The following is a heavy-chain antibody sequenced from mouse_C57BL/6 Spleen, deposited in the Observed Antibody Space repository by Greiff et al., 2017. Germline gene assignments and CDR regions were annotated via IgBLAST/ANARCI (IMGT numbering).Heavy chain of an antibody. J-gene: IGHJ3*01. D-gene: IGHD2-4*01. CDR2: IWWDDDK. CDR1: GFSLSTFGMG. V-gene: IGHV8-8*01. CDR3: ARMAYDYDTY. Sequence: QVTLKVSGPGILQPSQTLSLTCSFSGFSLSTFGMGVGWIRQPSGKGLEWLAHIWWDDDKYYNPALKSRLTISKDPSKNQIFLNIANGGTADTATYYCARMAYDYDTYWGQGTLVTVSA.